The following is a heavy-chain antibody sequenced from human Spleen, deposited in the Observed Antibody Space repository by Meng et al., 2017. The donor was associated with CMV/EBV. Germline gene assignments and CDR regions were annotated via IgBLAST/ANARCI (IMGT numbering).Heavy chain of an antibody. Sequence: SETLSLTCSVSGGSIISSSYYWGWIRQPPGKGLEWLGSMYYTGTTYYNPSLQSRVTISADTSRRHFSLRLTSVTAADTAVYYCARWKPRIDYWGQGTLVTVSS. CDR2: MYYTGTT. D-gene: IGHD1-1*01. V-gene: IGHV4-39*02. CDR3: ARWKPRIDY. J-gene: IGHJ4*02. CDR1: GGSIISSSYY.